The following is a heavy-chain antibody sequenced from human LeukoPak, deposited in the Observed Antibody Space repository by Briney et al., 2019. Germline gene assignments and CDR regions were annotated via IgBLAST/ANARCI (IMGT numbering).Heavy chain of an antibody. CDR3: AKGSASSGRIGPFDY. CDR1: GFTFSSYA. V-gene: IGHV3-23*01. J-gene: IGHJ4*02. Sequence: GGSLRLSCAASGFTFSSYAMSWVRQAPGKGLEWVSGISGSGDSTYYADSVKGRFTISRDNSKNTLYLQMNSLRAEDTAVYYCAKGSASSGRIGPFDYWGQGTLVTVSS. CDR2: ISGSGDST. D-gene: IGHD6-19*01.